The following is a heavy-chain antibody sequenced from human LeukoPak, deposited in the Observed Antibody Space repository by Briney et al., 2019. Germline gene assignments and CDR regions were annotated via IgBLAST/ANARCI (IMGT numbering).Heavy chain of an antibody. V-gene: IGHV3-7*01. J-gene: IGHJ3*02. CDR1: GFTFSSYW. Sequence: GGSLRLSCAASGFTFSSYWMSWVRQAAGKGLEWVANIKQDGSEKYYVDSVKGRFTISRDNAKNSLYLQMNSLRAEDTAVYYCAREYYYDSSGYYCDAFDIWGQGTMVTVSS. D-gene: IGHD3-22*01. CDR2: IKQDGSEK. CDR3: AREYYYDSSGYYCDAFDI.